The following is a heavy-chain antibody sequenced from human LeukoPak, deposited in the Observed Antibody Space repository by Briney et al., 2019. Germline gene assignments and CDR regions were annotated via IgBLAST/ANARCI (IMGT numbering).Heavy chain of an antibody. V-gene: IGHV4-39*01. D-gene: IGHD3-10*01. Sequence: SETLSLTCTVSGGSISSSSYYWGWIRQPPGKGLEWIGSIYYSGSTYYNPSLKSRVTISVDTSKNQFSLKLSSVTAADTAVYYCARPYGSGSYYTWGQGTLVTVSS. CDR1: GGSISSSSYY. CDR2: IYYSGST. J-gene: IGHJ4*02. CDR3: ARPYGSGSYYT.